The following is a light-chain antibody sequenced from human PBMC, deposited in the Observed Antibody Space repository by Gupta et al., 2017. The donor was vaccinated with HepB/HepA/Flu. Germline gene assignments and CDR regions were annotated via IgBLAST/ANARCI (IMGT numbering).Light chain of an antibody. V-gene: IGLV2-14*03. CDR3: SSCTTSNTYF. Sequence: QSALTQPASVPGSPGQPITISCTGTSSDVGYCNYVSWYQQHPGKAPKLLIYDVTNRPSGVSNRSSGSKSGNTASLTISGLQAEDEADYYCSSCTTSNTYFFGTGTKVTVL. J-gene: IGLJ1*01. CDR1: SSDVGYCNY. CDR2: DVT.